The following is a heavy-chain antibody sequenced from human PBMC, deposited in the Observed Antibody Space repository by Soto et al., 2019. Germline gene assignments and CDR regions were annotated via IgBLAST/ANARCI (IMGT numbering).Heavy chain of an antibody. CDR3: ARPFDISYYTNWFDP. CDR1: GGSISGYY. CDR2: VYYSGST. V-gene: IGHV4-59*08. J-gene: IGHJ5*02. Sequence: SETLSLTCTVSGGSISGYYWSWIRQPPGKGLEWIGYVYYSGSTNYNPSLKSRVTISVDTSASTAYMELSSLRSEDTAVYYCARPFDISYYTNWFDPWGQGTLVTVSS. D-gene: IGHD3-9*01.